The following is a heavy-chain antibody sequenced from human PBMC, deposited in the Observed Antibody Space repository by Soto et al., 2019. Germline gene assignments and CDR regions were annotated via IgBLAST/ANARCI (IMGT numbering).Heavy chain of an antibody. CDR1: GFTFSSYG. CDR2: ISYDGSNK. V-gene: IGHV3-30*18. Sequence: GGSLRLSCAASGFTFSSYGMHWVRQAPGKGLEWVAVISYDGSNKYYADSVKGRFTISRDNSKNTLYLQMNSLRAEDTAVYYCAKGGSVFWSGYRPTDYYYYYMDVWGKGTTVTVSS. CDR3: AKGGSVFWSGYRPTDYYYYYMDV. J-gene: IGHJ6*03. D-gene: IGHD3-3*01.